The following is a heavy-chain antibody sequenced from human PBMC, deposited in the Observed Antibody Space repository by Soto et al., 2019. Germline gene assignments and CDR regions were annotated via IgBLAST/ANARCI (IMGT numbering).Heavy chain of an antibody. V-gene: IGHV3-23*01. D-gene: IGHD3-22*01. CDR1: GFTFSNYA. J-gene: IGHJ4*02. CDR3: AKSRYSDSSGAFYDF. Sequence: EVQLLESGGGLVQPGGSLRLSCAASGFTFSNYAMSWVRQAPGKGLEWVSGIGGRATSAYYADSVKGRFAISRDTSYNTLFLPLNGLRADDTAVYYCAKSRYSDSSGAFYDFWGQGTLVSVSS. CDR2: IGGRATSA.